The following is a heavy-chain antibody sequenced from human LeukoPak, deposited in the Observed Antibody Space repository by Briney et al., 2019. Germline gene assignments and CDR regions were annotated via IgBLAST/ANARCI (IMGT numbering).Heavy chain of an antibody. J-gene: IGHJ4*02. D-gene: IGHD3-10*01. CDR3: ARDHYGSGMFDY. V-gene: IGHV4-30-4*08. CDR2: IYYSGST. CDR1: GGSISSGDYY. Sequence: PSETLSLTCTVSGGSISSGDYYWGWIRQPPGKGVEWVGYIYYSGSTYYNPSVKSRVTISVDTSKTQFSLKLSSVTAADTAVYYCARDHYGSGMFDYWGQGTLVTVSS.